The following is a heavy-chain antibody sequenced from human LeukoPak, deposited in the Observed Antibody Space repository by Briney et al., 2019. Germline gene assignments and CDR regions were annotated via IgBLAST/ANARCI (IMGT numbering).Heavy chain of an antibody. CDR3: ASMVVPAAELDY. CDR2: INPNSGGT. CDR1: GYTFTGYY. Sequence: ASVKVSCKASGYTFTGYYMHWVRQAPRQGLEWMGWINPNSGGTNYAQKFQGRVTMTRDTSISTAYMELSRLRSDGTAVYYCASMVVPAAELDYWGQGTLVTVSS. V-gene: IGHV1-2*02. D-gene: IGHD2-2*01. J-gene: IGHJ4*02.